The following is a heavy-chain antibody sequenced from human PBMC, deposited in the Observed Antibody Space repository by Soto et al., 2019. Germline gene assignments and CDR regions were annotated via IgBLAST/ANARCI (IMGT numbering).Heavy chain of an antibody. D-gene: IGHD3-22*01. CDR2: ISGSGGST. J-gene: IGHJ4*02. CDR3: AKPSKVTYYYDSSGYSDFDY. CDR1: GFTFSSYA. Sequence: GGSLRLSCAASGFTFSSYAMSWVRQAPGKGLEWVSLISGSGGSTYYADSVEGRFTISRDISKNTLYLQMNSLRAEDTAVYYCAKPSKVTYYYDSSGYSDFDYWGQGTLVTVSS. V-gene: IGHV3-23*01.